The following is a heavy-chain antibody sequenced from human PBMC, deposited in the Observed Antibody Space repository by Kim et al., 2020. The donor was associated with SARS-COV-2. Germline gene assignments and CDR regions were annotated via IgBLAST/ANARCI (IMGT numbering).Heavy chain of an antibody. D-gene: IGHD6-19*01. J-gene: IGHJ3*02. CDR3: ARWGLVTDGYAFDI. V-gene: IGHV5-51*01. Sequence: SPSFQGQVTISADKSISTAYLQWSSLKASDTAMYYCARWGLVTDGYAFDIWGQGTMVTVSS.